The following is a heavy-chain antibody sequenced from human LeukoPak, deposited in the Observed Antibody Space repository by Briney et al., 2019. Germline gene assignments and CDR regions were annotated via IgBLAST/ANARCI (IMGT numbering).Heavy chain of an antibody. CDR3: ARDLSDKQGFDP. CDR1: GVTVSNNY. V-gene: IGHV3-7*01. J-gene: IGHJ5*02. CDR2: INQGGSDK. D-gene: IGHD2/OR15-2a*01. Sequence: GGSLRLSCAVSGVTVSNNYMVWVRQAPGKALEWLANINQGGSDKNYLASVRGRFTISRDNAANSLYLQMNNLRAEDTAVYYCARDLSDKQGFDPWGQGTLVTVSS.